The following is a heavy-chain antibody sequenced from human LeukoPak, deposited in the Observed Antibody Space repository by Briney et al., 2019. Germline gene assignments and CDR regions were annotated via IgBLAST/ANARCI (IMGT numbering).Heavy chain of an antibody. CDR1: GDSISNYY. CDR2: LYGSGTT. J-gene: IGHJ4*02. D-gene: IGHD1-26*01. Sequence: SETLSLTCTVSGDSISNYYWNWFRQPAGKGLEWIGRLYGSGTTSYNPSLKSRVSMSLDTPKNPFSLKLNSVTAADTAVYYCARATYSGDTSYVFDYWGQGTLVSVSS. CDR3: ARATYSGDTSYVFDY. V-gene: IGHV4-4*07.